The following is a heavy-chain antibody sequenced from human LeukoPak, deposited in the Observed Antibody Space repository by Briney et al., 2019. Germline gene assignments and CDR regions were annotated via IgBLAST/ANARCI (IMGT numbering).Heavy chain of an antibody. Sequence: PGGSLRLSCAASGFTFSSYWMSWVRQAPGKGLEWVANIKQDGSEKYYVDSVKGRFTISRDNAKNSLYLQMNSLRAEDTAVYYCARARGYSGYDGFDYWGQGTLVTVSS. CDR2: IKQDGSEK. CDR3: ARARGYSGYDGFDY. CDR1: GFTFSSYW. J-gene: IGHJ4*02. V-gene: IGHV3-7*01. D-gene: IGHD5-12*01.